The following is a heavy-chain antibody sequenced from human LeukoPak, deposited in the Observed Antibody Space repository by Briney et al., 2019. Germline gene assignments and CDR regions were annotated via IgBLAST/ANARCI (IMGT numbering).Heavy chain of an antibody. D-gene: IGHD2-2*01. V-gene: IGHV3-21*01. CDR3: ARSYCSSTTCGFDP. J-gene: IGHJ5*02. CDR1: GFAFSSYS. Sequence: GGSLRLSCAASGFAFSSYSMNWVRQAPGKGLEWVSSISTSSSYIYYADSLKGRFTISRDNAKNSLYLQMNSLRAEDTAVYYCARSYCSSTTCGFDPWGQGTLVTVSS. CDR2: ISTSSSYI.